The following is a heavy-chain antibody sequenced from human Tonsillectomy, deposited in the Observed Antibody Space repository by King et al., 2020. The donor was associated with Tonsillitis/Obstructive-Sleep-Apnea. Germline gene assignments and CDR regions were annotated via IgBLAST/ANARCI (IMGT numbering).Heavy chain of an antibody. Sequence: VQLVEPGGGLVQPGRSLRLSCTASGFTFGDYAMSWVRQAPGKGLEWVGFIRSKAYGGTTKYAASVKGRFTIARDDSKSIAYLQMNSLKTEDTAVYYCTRVPYSNGPYYFDYWGQGTLVTVSS. CDR1: GFTFGDYA. D-gene: IGHD5-18*01. V-gene: IGHV3-49*04. CDR2: IRSKAYGGTT. CDR3: TRVPYSNGPYYFDY. J-gene: IGHJ4*02.